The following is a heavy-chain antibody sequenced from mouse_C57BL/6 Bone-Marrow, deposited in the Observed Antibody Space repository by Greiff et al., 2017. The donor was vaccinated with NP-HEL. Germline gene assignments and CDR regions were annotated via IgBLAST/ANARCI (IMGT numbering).Heavy chain of an antibody. CDR1: GYTFTSYT. CDR2: INPSSGYT. CDR3: ARSITTVEERYAMDY. J-gene: IGHJ4*01. Sequence: QVQLKQSGAELARPGASVKMSCKASGYTFTSYTMHWVKQRPGQGLEWIGYINPSSGYTKYNQKFKDKATLTADKSSSTAYMQLSSLTSEDSAVYYCARSITTVEERYAMDYWGQGTSVTVSS. V-gene: IGHV1-4*01. D-gene: IGHD1-1*01.